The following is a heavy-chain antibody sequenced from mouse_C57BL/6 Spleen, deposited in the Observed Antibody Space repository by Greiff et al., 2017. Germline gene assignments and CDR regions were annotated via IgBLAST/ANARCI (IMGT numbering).Heavy chain of an antibody. CDR1: GYTFTDYY. CDR3: ASSYYSNYGFAY. CDR2: IFPGSGSP. Sequence: VQLQQSGPELVKPGASVKISCKASGYTFTDYYINWVKQRPGQGLEWIGWIFPGSGSPYYNEKFKGKATLTVDKSSSTAYMLLSSLTSEDSAVYFCASSYYSNYGFAYWGQGTLVTVSA. J-gene: IGHJ3*01. D-gene: IGHD2-5*01. V-gene: IGHV1-75*01.